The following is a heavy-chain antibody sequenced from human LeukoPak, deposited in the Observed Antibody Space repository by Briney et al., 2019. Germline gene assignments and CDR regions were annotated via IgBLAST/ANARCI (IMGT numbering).Heavy chain of an antibody. CDR3: ARGTGEYSSASSIYYYYMDV. V-gene: IGHV1-8*03. CDR1: GYTFTSYD. J-gene: IGHJ6*03. CDR2: MNPNSGNT. Sequence: GASVKVSCMASGYTFTSYDINWVRQATGQGLEWMGWMNPNSGNTGYAQKFQGRVTITRDTSISTAYMELSSLRSEETAVYYCARGTGEYSSASSIYYYYMDVWGKGTTVTVSS. D-gene: IGHD6-6*01.